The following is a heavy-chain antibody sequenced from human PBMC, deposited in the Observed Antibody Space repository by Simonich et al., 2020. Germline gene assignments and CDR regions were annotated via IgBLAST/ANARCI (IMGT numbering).Heavy chain of an antibody. D-gene: IGHD6-13*01. Sequence: QVQLQESGPGLVKPSETLSLTCAVSGYSISSGYYWGWIRQPPGKGREWIGCIYHSGSTYYNPPLKSRVTISVDTSKNQFSLKLSSVTAADTAVYYCARVGYSNYYYYGMDVWGQGTTVTVSS. CDR2: IYHSGST. CDR3: ARVGYSNYYYYGMDV. J-gene: IGHJ6*02. V-gene: IGHV4-38-2*01. CDR1: GYSISSGYY.